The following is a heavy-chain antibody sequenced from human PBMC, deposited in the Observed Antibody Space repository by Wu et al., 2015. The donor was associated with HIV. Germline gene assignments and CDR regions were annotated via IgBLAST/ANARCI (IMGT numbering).Heavy chain of an antibody. CDR1: GYTFTSYY. CDR2: INTYKGNT. D-gene: IGHD1-26*01. CDR3: ARDTRLSGTKATYSPLDV. Sequence: QVQLVQSGAEVKKPGASVKVSCKASGYTFTSYYMHWVRQAPGQGLEWMGWINTYKGNTNYVEKFQGRVTMTIDRTTNTAYMELRSLRSDDTAVFYCARDTRLSGTKATYSPLDVWGKGTTVIVSS. J-gene: IGHJ6*04. V-gene: IGHV1-2*02.